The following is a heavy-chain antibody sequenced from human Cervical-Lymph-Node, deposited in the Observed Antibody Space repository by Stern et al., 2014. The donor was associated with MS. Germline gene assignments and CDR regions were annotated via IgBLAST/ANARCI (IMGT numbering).Heavy chain of an antibody. CDR3: ARGLPSF. CDR1: GFNFRAYY. J-gene: IGHJ4*02. V-gene: IGHV3-11*01. CDR2: ISSNGSTI. Sequence: VQLVESGGDLVKPGGSMRLSCAASGFNFRAYYMNWIRQAPGKGLEWLSYISSNGSTIYYAASVKGRFIISRDNAKQSLYLQMNSLRAEDTAVYYCARGLPSFWGQGTLVTVSP. D-gene: IGHD1-26*01.